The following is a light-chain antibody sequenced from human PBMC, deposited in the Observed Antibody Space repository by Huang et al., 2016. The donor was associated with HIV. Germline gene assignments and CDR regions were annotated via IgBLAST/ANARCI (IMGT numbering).Light chain of an antibody. CDR1: QSVTTD. CDR2: DAS. V-gene: IGKV3-11*01. Sequence: EIVLTQSPATLSLSPGARATLSCRASQSVTTDLAWYQQKPGQAPRLRIYDASNRATCIPARFIGSGSGTDFTLTISSLEPEDFAVYYCHHRSNWPPWTFGQGTKVEIK. CDR3: HHRSNWPPWT. J-gene: IGKJ1*01.